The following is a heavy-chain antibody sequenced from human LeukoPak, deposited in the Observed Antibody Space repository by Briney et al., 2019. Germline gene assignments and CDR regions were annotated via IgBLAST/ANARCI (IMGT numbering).Heavy chain of an antibody. D-gene: IGHD3-22*01. V-gene: IGHV3-74*01. J-gene: IGHJ5*02. CDR3: ARDLGQYYDTSDNWFDP. CDR1: GFSFSSYW. CDR2: INSDGSST. Sequence: AGGSLRLSCAASGFSFSSYWMHWVRQAPGEGLVWVSRINSDGSSTDYADSVKGRFTISRDNARNTLYLQIKSLRAEDTAVYYCARDLGQYYDTSDNWFDPWGQGTLVTVSS.